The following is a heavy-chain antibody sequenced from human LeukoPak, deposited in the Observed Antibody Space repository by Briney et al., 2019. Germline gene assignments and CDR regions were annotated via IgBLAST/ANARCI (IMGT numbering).Heavy chain of an antibody. CDR1: DDSISTGGYS. CDR3: ARDRGIMTTFGGVIAKGAHY. CDR2: IDYSGST. V-gene: IGHV4-30-4*07. D-gene: IGHD3-16*02. J-gene: IGHJ4*02. Sequence: SETLSLTCAFSDDSISTGGYSWSWIRQPPGKGLEWIGYIDYSGSTNYNPSLKSRVIISIDMSKDQFFLRVSSVTAADTAVNYCARDRGIMTTFGGVIAKGAHYWGQGTLVIVSS.